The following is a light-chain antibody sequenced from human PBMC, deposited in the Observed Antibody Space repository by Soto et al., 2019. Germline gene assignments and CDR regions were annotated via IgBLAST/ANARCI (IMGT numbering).Light chain of an antibody. CDR3: QQVNSYPIT. CDR1: QGIRNY. CDR2: IAS. Sequence: IDFTQAPSFLSASVVDRVTITCLASQGIRNYLAWYQQKPGRAPKLLMYIASTLHTGVPSRFSGSESGTEFTLTITSLQPEDFATYYCQQVNSYPITFGQGTRLEIK. J-gene: IGKJ5*01. V-gene: IGKV1-9*01.